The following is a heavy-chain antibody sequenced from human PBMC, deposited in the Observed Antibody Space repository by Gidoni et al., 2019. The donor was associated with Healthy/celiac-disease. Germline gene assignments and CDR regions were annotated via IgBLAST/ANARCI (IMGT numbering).Heavy chain of an antibody. CDR1: GGTFSSYA. J-gene: IGHJ2*01. V-gene: IGHV1-69*06. Sequence: QVQLVQSGAELKKPGSSVKVSCKASGGTFSSYAISWVRQAPGQGLEWMGGIIPIFGTANYAQKFQGRVTITADKSTSTAYMELSSLRSEDTAVYYCAREIAGRWLQSAPYWYFDLWGRGTLVTVSS. CDR3: AREIAGRWLQSAPYWYFDL. CDR2: IIPIFGTA. D-gene: IGHD5-12*01.